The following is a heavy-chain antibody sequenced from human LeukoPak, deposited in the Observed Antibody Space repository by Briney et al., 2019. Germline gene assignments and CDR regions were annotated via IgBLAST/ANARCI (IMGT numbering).Heavy chain of an antibody. D-gene: IGHD3-22*01. V-gene: IGHV3-66*01. CDR1: GFTLSRNY. CDR2: IYSGGST. J-gene: IGHJ6*02. CDR3: ARGSGGKYDSEWRYYYGNGV. Sequence: PGGSLRLSCAASGFTLSRNYMSWVRQAPGKGLEWVSVIYSGGSTYHADSVKGRFTISRDNSKNTLYLQMNSLRAEDTAVYYCARGSGGKYDSEWRYYYGNGVRGQGTTVTVSS.